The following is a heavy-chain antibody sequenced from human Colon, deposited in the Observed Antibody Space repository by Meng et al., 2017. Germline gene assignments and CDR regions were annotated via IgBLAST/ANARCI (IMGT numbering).Heavy chain of an antibody. CDR2: LSYSGNT. D-gene: IGHD3-10*01. CDR3: AREWRHYYGAGSFDY. V-gene: IGHV4-30-4*01. Sequence: QAQLQVAGPGLEKQSPTASLTVTVSGGFLNSDDYYWSWIRQAPGGGLEWIGLLSYSGNTFYNPSLRSRVAISADTSKGQFSLYLRSVTAADTAVYYCAREWRHYYGAGSFDYWGQGALVTVSS. CDR1: GGFLNSDDYY. J-gene: IGHJ4*02.